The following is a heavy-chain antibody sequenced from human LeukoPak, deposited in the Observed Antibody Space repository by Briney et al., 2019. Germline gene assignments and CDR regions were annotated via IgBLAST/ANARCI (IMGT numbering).Heavy chain of an antibody. CDR2: ISGSGDST. CDR1: GFTFSSYA. CDR3: AKDRSDNKTWYAGSH. J-gene: IGHJ4*02. D-gene: IGHD2-8*01. Sequence: GGSLRLSCAASGFTFSSYAMSWVRQAPGKGLEWVSGISGSGDSTYYADPVKGRFTISRDNSKNTLYLQMSSLRAEDTAVYYCAKDRSDNKTWYAGSHWGQGTLVTVSS. V-gene: IGHV3-23*01.